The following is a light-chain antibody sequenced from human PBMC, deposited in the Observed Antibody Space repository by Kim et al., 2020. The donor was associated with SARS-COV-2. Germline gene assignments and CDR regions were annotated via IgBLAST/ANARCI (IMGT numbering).Light chain of an antibody. CDR1: QNVASN. V-gene: IGKV3-15*01. Sequence: EIVMTQSPATLSVSPGERATLSCRASQNVASNLVWYQQKLGQAPRLLIYGASTRATGIPARFSGSGSGTEFTLTISSLQSEDFAVYYCEQYYNWPLTFGGGTKVDIK. CDR2: GAS. CDR3: EQYYNWPLT. J-gene: IGKJ4*01.